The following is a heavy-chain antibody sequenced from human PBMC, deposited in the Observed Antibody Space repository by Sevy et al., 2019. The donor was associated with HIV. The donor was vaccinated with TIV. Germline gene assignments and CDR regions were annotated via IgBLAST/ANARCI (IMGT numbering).Heavy chain of an antibody. D-gene: IGHD3-22*01. V-gene: IGHV3-11*06. CDR3: ARDEGGNYDSSGYIQN. CDR1: GFTFSDYY. Sequence: GGSLRLSCAASGFTFSDYYMSWIRQAPGKGLEWVSYISSSSSYTNYAVSVKGRFTISRDNAKNYLYLKMNSLRAEDTAVYYCARDEGGNYDSSGYIQNWGQGTLVTVSS. J-gene: IGHJ4*02. CDR2: ISSSSSYT.